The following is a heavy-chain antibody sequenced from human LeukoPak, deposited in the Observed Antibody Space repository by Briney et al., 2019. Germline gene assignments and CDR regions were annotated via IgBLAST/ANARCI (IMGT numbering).Heavy chain of an antibody. D-gene: IGHD3-10*01. CDR3: ARAYGYYYYMDV. J-gene: IGHJ6*03. V-gene: IGHV4-34*01. CDR2: IDHSGST. Sequence: SETLSLTCAVYGGSFSNSYWSWIRQPPRKGLEWIGEIDHSGSTSYNPSLMSRVTISVDTSKNQFSLNLSSVTAADTAVYYCARAYGYYYYMDVWGKGTTVTVSS. CDR1: GGSFSNSY.